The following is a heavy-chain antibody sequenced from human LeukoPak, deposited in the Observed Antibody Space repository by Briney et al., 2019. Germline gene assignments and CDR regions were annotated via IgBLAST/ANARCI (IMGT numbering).Heavy chain of an antibody. CDR1: GYTFTGYG. CDR3: ARADSGGYYVAYWY. J-gene: IGHJ4*02. Sequence: ASVKVSCKASGYTFTGYGIIWVRQAPGQGLEWLGWISAYKGSTKYPQMFQGRVTVTTDTSTSTAYVELRSLRSGDRAVDYCARADSGGYYVAYWYWGQGTLVTVSS. V-gene: IGHV1-18*01. D-gene: IGHD3-22*01. CDR2: ISAYKGST.